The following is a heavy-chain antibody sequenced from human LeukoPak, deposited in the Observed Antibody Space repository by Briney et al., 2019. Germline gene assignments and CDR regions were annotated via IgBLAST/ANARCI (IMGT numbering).Heavy chain of an antibody. D-gene: IGHD6-6*01. V-gene: IGHV3-23*01. CDR1: GFTFSSYA. Sequence: GGSLRLSCAASGFTFSSYAMSWVRQAPGKGLEWVSAISGSGGSTYYADSVKGRFTTSRDNSKNTLYLQMNSLRAEDTAVYYCAREYSSSSYFDYWGQGTLVTVSS. J-gene: IGHJ4*02. CDR2: ISGSGGST. CDR3: AREYSSSSYFDY.